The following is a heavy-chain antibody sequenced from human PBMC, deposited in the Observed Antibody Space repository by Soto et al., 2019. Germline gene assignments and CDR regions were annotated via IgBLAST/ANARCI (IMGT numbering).Heavy chain of an antibody. Sequence: QVQLVQSGAEVKKPGSSVKVSCKASGGTFSSYTISWVRQAPGQGLEWMGRIIPILGIANYAQKFQGRVTITADKSTSTAYMELCRLRSADTTVYYWARGRDSRDAFDIWGQGTMVNVSA. CDR1: GGTFSSYT. CDR2: IIPILGIA. CDR3: ARGRDSRDAFDI. V-gene: IGHV1-69*02. J-gene: IGHJ3*02.